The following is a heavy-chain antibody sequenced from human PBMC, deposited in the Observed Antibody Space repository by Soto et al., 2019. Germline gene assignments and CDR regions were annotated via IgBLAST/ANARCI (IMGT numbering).Heavy chain of an antibody. J-gene: IGHJ5*02. CDR3: ARGRFGDGSNSYNWFDP. Sequence: QVQLRLWGAGLLKPSETLSLTCGVYGGLFNGYYWSWIRQSPGKDLEWIGEINHSGTTNYNPSLQSRVTISVGTSKSQFSLKLYSVIAADTAVYYCARGRFGDGSNSYNWFDPWGPVKLVTVSS. CDR2: INHSGTT. CDR1: GGLFNGYY. D-gene: IGHD3-10*01. V-gene: IGHV4-34*01.